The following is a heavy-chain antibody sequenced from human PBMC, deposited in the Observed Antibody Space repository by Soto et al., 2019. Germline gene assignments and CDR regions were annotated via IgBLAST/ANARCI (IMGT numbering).Heavy chain of an antibody. J-gene: IGHJ4*02. CDR3: AKDRPRRTSGYFFDY. D-gene: IGHD1-1*01. Sequence: EVQLLESGGRLVQPGGSLTLSCAASGFTFSTYAMAWVRQAPGKGLEWVSGVSASGLNTDYADTVKGRFYISRDNSKNAVSLHVNSLRGEDTALYYWAKDRPRRTSGYFFDYGGQGTPVTVSS. CDR1: GFTFSTYA. V-gene: IGHV3-23*01. CDR2: VSASGLNT.